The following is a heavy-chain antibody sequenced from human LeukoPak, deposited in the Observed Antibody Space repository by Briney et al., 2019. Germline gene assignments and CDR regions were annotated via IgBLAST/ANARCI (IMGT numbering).Heavy chain of an antibody. CDR2: IGIRGDT. CDR1: GFTFSRYD. D-gene: IGHD6-19*01. J-gene: IGHJ6*02. CDR3: ARDPSGQGVDV. V-gene: IGHV3-13*01. Sequence: GGSLRLSCVASGFTFSRYDMQWIRQIEGKGLERVSAIGIRGDTHYADSVKGRWTVSRDNAKNSLYLQMNSLRDGDTAIYYCARDPSGQGVDVWGQGTTVTVSS.